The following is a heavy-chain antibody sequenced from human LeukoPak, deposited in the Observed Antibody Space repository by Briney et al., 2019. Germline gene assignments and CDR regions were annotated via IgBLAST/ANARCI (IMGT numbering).Heavy chain of an antibody. D-gene: IGHD1-26*01. V-gene: IGHV3-21*01. CDR2: ISSSSSYI. CDR1: GFTFSSYS. CDR3: ARDSGSYGDQTFDY. J-gene: IGHJ4*02. Sequence: GGSLRLSCAASGFTFSSYSMNWVRQAPGKGLEWVSSISSSSSYIYYADSVKGRFTISRDNAKNSLYLQMNSLRAEDTAVYYCARDSGSYGDQTFDYWGQGTLVTVSS.